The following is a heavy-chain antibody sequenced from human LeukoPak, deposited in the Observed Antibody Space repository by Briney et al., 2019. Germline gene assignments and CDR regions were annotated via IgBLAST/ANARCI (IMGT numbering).Heavy chain of an antibody. CDR3: ATQTPYYYDSSGYYLSAFDI. CDR1: GGSFSGYY. J-gene: IGHJ3*02. Sequence: SETLSLTCAVYGGSFSGYYWSWIRQPPGKGLEWIGEINHSGSTNYNPSLKSRVTISVDTSKNQFSLKLSSVTAADTAVYYCATQTPYYYDSSGYYLSAFDIWGQGTMVTVSS. D-gene: IGHD3-22*01. V-gene: IGHV4-34*01. CDR2: INHSGST.